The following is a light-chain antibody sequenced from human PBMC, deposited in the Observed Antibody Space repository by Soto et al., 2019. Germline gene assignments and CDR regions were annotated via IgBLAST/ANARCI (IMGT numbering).Light chain of an antibody. V-gene: IGKV1-8*01. CDR1: QGISSY. J-gene: IGKJ4*01. CDR2: AAS. CDR3: QQYYSYPLT. Sequence: AIRMTQSPSSLSASTGDRVTITCRASQGISSYLAWYQQKPGKAPKLLIYAASTLQSGVPSRFSGSGSGTDFTLTISCLQPEDFATYYCQQYYSYPLTFGGGTKADIK.